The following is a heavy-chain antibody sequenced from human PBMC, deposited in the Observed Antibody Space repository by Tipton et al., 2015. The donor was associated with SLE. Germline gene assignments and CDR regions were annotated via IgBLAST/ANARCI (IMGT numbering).Heavy chain of an antibody. CDR3: ARAYYDSSAYW. Sequence: LRLSCAVYGGSFSGYYWSWIRQPPGKGLEWIGEINHSGSTYYNPSLKSRVTIPVDTSKNQFSLKLSSVTAADTAVYYCARAYYDSSAYWWGQGTLVTVSS. CDR1: GGSFSGYY. CDR2: INHSGST. V-gene: IGHV4-34*01. J-gene: IGHJ4*02. D-gene: IGHD3-22*01.